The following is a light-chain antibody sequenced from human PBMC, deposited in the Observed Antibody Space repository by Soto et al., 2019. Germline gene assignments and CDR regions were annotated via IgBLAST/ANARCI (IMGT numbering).Light chain of an antibody. CDR3: QQRSNWPLLT. CDR1: QSVSSY. V-gene: IGKV3-11*01. CDR2: DAS. Sequence: EIVLTQSPATLSLSPEERATLSCRASQSVSSYLAWYQQKPGQAPRLLIYDASNSATGIPARFSGSGSGTDFTLTISSLGPEDFAVYYCQQRSNWPLLTFGGGNKVEIK. J-gene: IGKJ4*01.